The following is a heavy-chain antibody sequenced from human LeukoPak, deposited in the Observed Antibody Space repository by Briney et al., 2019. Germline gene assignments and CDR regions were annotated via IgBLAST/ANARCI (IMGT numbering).Heavy chain of an antibody. CDR3: AKSSRGLVRDFDI. CDR2: ISGSGGHT. J-gene: IGHJ3*02. V-gene: IGHV3-23*01. CDR1: GFTFSSYG. Sequence: GGSLRLSCAASGFTFSSYGMSWVRQAPGKGLEWVSVISGSGGHTYYADSVKGRFTISRDNSKNTLYLQMNSLRAEDTAVYYCAKSSRGLVRDFDIWGQGTMVTVSS. D-gene: IGHD6-19*01.